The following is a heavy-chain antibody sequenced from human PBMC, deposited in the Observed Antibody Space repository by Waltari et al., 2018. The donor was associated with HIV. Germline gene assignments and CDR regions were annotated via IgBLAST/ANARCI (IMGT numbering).Heavy chain of an antibody. CDR2: INAVKGNT. D-gene: IGHD3-9*01. J-gene: IGHJ5*02. CDR1: GYTFTTYT. CDR3: ARTYDILTGFGWFDP. Sequence: QVQLVQSGAEVKNPGASVKVSCKASGYTFTTYTIHWVRQAPGPRLEWMGWINAVKGNTKYSQNFQDRVTFTRDTSASTAYMELSSLRSEDTALYYCARTYDILTGFGWFDPWGQGTLVTVSS. V-gene: IGHV1-3*01.